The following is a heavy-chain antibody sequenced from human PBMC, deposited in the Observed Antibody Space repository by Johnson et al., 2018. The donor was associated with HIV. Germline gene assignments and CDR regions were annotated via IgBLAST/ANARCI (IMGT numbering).Heavy chain of an antibody. J-gene: IGHJ3*02. V-gene: IGHV3-72*01. CDR2: TRNKANSYTT. CDR3: TRVGSGSYLLGAFDI. Sequence: VQLVESGGGVVQPGRSLRLSCEASGISVIKNYMSWVRQAPGKGLEWVGRTRNKANSYTTAYAASVKGRFTISRDDSKNSLYLQMNSLRAEDTALYYCTRVGSGSYLLGAFDIWGQGTMVTVSS. D-gene: IGHD1-26*01. CDR1: GISVIKNY.